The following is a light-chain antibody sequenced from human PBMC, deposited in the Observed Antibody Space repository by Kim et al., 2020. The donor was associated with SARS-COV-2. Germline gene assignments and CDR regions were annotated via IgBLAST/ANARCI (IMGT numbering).Light chain of an antibody. Sequence: ASVKLTCTLRSGHSSYRIAWHQQQPEKGPRFLMKVNSDGSHRKGDGIPDRFSGSSSGAERYLTISSLQSEDEADYYCQTWGTGIGVFGGGTQLTVL. CDR3: QTWGTGIGV. V-gene: IGLV4-69*01. J-gene: IGLJ2*01. CDR2: VNSDGSH. CDR1: SGHSSYR.